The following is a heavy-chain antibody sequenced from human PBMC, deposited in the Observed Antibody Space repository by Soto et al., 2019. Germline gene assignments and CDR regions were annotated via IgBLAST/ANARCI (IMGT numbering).Heavy chain of an antibody. CDR3: ARWDLRIVGATLHYYGMDV. J-gene: IGHJ6*02. V-gene: IGHV1-18*01. D-gene: IGHD1-26*01. CDR1: GYTFTSYG. Sequence: QVQLVQSGAEVKKPGASVKVSCKASGYTFTSYGISWVRQAPGQGLEGMGWISAYNGNTNYAQKLQGRVTMTTDTSTSTAYMELRSLRSDDTAVYYCARWDLRIVGATLHYYGMDVWGQGTTVTVSS. CDR2: ISAYNGNT.